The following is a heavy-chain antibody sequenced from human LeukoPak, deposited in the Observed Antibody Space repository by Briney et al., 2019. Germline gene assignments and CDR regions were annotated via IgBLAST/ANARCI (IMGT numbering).Heavy chain of an antibody. CDR2: ISYDGSNK. D-gene: IGHD6-13*01. CDR3: AKERRAEAGTRSNYYHHYGMDV. Sequence: GRSLRLSCAASGFTFSSYGMHWVRQAPGKGLEWVAVISYDGSNKYYADSVKGRFTISRDNSKNTLYLQMNSLRAEDTAVYYGAKERRAEAGTRSNYYHHYGMDVWAKGPRSPSP. CDR1: GFTFSSYG. V-gene: IGHV3-30*18. J-gene: IGHJ6*02.